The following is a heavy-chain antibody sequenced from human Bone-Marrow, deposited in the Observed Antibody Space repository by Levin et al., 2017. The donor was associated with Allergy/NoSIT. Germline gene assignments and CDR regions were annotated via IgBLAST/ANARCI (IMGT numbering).Heavy chain of an antibody. D-gene: IGHD6-19*01. V-gene: IGHV3-20*04. CDR3: ARDGRGIAVPPYYFDF. CDR2: INWRGDST. CDR1: GFTFADYG. J-gene: IGHJ4*02. Sequence: PAGGSLRLSCAASGFTFADYGMNWVRQAPGKGLEWVSGINWRGDSTNYADSVKGRFTISRDNANNALYLQMTSLRADDTAFYFCARDGRGIAVPPYYFDFWGQGTLVSVSS.